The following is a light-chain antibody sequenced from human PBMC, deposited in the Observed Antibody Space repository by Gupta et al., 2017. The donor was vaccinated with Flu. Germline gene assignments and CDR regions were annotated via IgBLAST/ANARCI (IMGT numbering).Light chain of an antibody. CDR3: QHQNTCPVP. V-gene: IGKV3D-15*01. J-gene: IGKJ1*01. CDR1: QIFIKY. Sequence: PAIVSLNLGKSATLYCSPCQIFIKYLVWYKQKPGQDPRLIIYGASSRATGLADRFSGSGGGTEFSLTINNQQHEDFAVYYCQHQNTCPVPFGQGTKVDIK. CDR2: GAS.